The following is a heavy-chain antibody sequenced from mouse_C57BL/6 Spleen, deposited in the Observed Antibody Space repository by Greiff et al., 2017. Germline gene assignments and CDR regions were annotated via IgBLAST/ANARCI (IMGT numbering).Heavy chain of an antibody. CDR1: GFTFSDYY. Sequence: EVNVVESGGGLVQPGGSLKLSCAASGFTFSDYYMYWVRQTPEKRLEWVAYISNGGGSTYYPDTVKGRFTISRDNAKNTLYLQMSRLKSEDTAMYYCARPDDGYYAWFAYWGQGTLVTVSA. D-gene: IGHD2-3*01. CDR3: ARPDDGYYAWFAY. CDR2: ISNGGGST. V-gene: IGHV5-12*01. J-gene: IGHJ3*01.